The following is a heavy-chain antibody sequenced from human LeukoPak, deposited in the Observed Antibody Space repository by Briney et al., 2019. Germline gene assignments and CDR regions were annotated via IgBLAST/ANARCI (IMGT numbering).Heavy chain of an antibody. D-gene: IGHD3-16*02. Sequence: ASVKVSCKASGGTFSSYAISWVRQAPGQGLEWMGRIIPILGIANYAQKFQGRVTITADKSTSTAYMELSSLRSEDTAVYYCARFMITFGGVIDYYYGMDVWGQGTTVTVSS. V-gene: IGHV1-69*04. CDR1: GGTFSSYA. CDR2: IIPILGIA. CDR3: ARFMITFGGVIDYYYGMDV. J-gene: IGHJ6*02.